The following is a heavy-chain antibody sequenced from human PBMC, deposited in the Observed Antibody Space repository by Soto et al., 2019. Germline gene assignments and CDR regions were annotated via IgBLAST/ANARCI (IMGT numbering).Heavy chain of an antibody. Sequence: GASVKVSCKVSGYTLTELSMHWVRQAPGKGLEWMGGFDPEDGETIYAQKFQGRVTMTEDTSTDTAYMELSSLRSEDTAVYYCATASAYFFDRSGYCPIVYRGQGIRVSVS. D-gene: IGHD3-22*01. V-gene: IGHV1-24*01. CDR3: ATASAYFFDRSGYCPIVY. CDR2: FDPEDGET. CDR1: GYTLTELS. J-gene: IGHJ4*02.